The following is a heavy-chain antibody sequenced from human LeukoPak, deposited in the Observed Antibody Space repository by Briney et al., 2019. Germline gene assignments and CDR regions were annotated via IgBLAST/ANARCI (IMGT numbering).Heavy chain of an antibody. V-gene: IGHV3-48*03. D-gene: IGHD3-10*02. J-gene: IGHJ6*04. CDR2: ISSNGSTI. CDR3: AELGITMIGGV. CDR1: GFTFSSYE. Sequence: GGSLRLSCAASGFTFSSYEINWVRQAPGKGLEWVSYISSNGSTIYYADSVKGRFTISRDNAKNSLYLQMNSLRAEDTAVYYCAELGITMIGGVWGKGTTVTMSS.